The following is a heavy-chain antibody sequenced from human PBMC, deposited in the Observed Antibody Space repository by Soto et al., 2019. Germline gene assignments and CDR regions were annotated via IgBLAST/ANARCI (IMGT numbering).Heavy chain of an antibody. CDR2: ISGSGGST. CDR3: ATDDGRGLKY. V-gene: IGHV3-23*01. CDR1: GFTFSSYA. D-gene: IGHD3-16*01. Sequence: GGSLRLSCAASGFTFSSYAMSWVRQAPGEGLEWVSAISGSGGSTYYADSVKGRFTISRDNSKNTLYLQMNSLGVEDTATYYCATDDGRGLKYWGQGALVTVSS. J-gene: IGHJ4*02.